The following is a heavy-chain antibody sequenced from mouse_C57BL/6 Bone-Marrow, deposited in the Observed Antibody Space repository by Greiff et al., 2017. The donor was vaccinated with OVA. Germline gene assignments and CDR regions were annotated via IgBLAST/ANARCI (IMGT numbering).Heavy chain of an antibody. CDR2: IDPSDSYT. CDR3: ARSLFSRGY. V-gene: IGHV1-69*01. J-gene: IGHJ2*01. Sequence: LQQPGAELVMPGASVKLSCKASGYTFTSYWMHWVKQRPGQGLEWIGEIDPSDSYTNYNQKFKGKSTLTVDKSSSTAYMQLSSLTSEDSAVYYCARSLFSRGYWGQGTTLTVSS. D-gene: IGHD6-1*01. CDR1: GYTFTSYW.